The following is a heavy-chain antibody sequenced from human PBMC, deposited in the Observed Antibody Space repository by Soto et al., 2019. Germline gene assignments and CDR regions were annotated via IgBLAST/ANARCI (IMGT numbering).Heavy chain of an antibody. J-gene: IGHJ5*02. CDR3: ERASGCSYDSCAFDP. V-gene: IGHV4-59*01. D-gene: IGHD2-15*01. Sequence: SETLSLTCTVSGGSISTYYWSWIRQPPGKGLEWIGYIYYTGSTNYNPSLKSRVTISVDTSKNQFSLKLSSVTAADTAVYYCERASGCSYDSCAFDPWGQGTLVTVSS. CDR2: IYYTGST. CDR1: GGSISTYY.